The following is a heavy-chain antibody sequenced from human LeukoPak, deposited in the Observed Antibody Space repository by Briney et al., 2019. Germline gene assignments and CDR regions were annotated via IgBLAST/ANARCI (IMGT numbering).Heavy chain of an antibody. CDR3: ARGIGYSSGWGAFDI. CDR2: IIPIFGTA. Sequence: SVKVSCKASGGTFSSYAISWVRQAPGQGLEWMGGIIPIFGTANYAQKFQGRVTITTDESTSTAYMELSSLRSEDTAVYYCARGIGYSSGWGAFDIWGQGTMVTASS. J-gene: IGHJ3*02. D-gene: IGHD6-19*01. V-gene: IGHV1-69*05. CDR1: GGTFSSYA.